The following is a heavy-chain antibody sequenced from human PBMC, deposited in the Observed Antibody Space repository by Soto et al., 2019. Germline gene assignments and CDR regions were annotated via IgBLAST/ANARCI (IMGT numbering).Heavy chain of an antibody. D-gene: IGHD6-13*01. CDR2: IKSKTDGGTT. Sequence: GGSLRLSCAASGFTFSNAWMSWVRQAPGKGLEWVGRIKSKTDGGTTDYAAPVKGRFTISRDDSKNTLYLQMNSLKTEDTAVYYCAKVSSSWYSGFLDLWGQGTLVTVSS. J-gene: IGHJ5*02. CDR3: AKVSSSWYSGFLDL. CDR1: GFTFSNAW. V-gene: IGHV3-15*01.